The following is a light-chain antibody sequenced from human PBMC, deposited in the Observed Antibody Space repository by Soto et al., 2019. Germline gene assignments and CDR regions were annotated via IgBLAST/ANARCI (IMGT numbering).Light chain of an antibody. V-gene: IGKV3-20*01. Sequence: EIVLTQSPGNLSLSPGRRATVSCRASQSVNSTFLAWYQQRPGQAPRLLIYGASSRATGIPDRFSGSGSGTDFSLTISRLEPEDFAVYYCQQYGSSPPYTFGQGTKLEIK. CDR3: QQYGSSPPYT. CDR1: QSVNSTF. J-gene: IGKJ2*01. CDR2: GAS.